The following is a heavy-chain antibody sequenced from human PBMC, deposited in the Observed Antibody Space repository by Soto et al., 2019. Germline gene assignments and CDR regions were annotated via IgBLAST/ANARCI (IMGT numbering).Heavy chain of an antibody. CDR3: ARVPTTVGAFDI. CDR2: INPSGGST. V-gene: IGHV1-46*03. Sequence: QVQLVQSGAEVKKPGASVKVSCKASGYTFTSYYMHWVRQAPGQGIEWMGIINPSGGSTSHAQKFKGRVTMTRDTSTSTVYMELSSLRSEDTAVYYCARVPTTVGAFDIWGQGTMVTVSS. D-gene: IGHD4-17*01. J-gene: IGHJ3*02. CDR1: GYTFTSYY.